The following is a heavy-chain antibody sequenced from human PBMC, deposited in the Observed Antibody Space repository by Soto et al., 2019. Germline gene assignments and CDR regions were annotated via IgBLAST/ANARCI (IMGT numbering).Heavy chain of an antibody. D-gene: IGHD5-12*01. J-gene: IGHJ6*02. V-gene: IGHV2-5*01. CDR1: GFSLTTSGVG. CDR3: AHYSGYDWGSYYGLDV. CDR2: IYWTESK. Sequence: SGPTLVNPTQTLALTCTFSGFSLTTSGVGVGWIRQPPGQALEWLALIYWTESKRYSPSLKNRLTITKDTSRNQVILTLTNVHPADTATYYCAHYSGYDWGSYYGLDVWGHGTTVTFSS.